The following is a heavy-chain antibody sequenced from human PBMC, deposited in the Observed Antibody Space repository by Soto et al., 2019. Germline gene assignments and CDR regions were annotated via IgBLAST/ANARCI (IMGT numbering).Heavy chain of an antibody. CDR2: MNPNSGNT. D-gene: IGHD4-17*01. J-gene: IGHJ6*03. CDR3: AIGGFRVTTGYYYYMDV. Sequence: QVQLVQSGAEVKKPGASVKVSCKASGYTFTSYDINWVRQATGQGLEWMGWMNPNSGNTGYAQKFQGRVTMTSNTSISTAYMELSSLRSEDTAVYYCAIGGFRVTTGYYYYMDVWGKGTTVTVSS. V-gene: IGHV1-8*01. CDR1: GYTFTSYD.